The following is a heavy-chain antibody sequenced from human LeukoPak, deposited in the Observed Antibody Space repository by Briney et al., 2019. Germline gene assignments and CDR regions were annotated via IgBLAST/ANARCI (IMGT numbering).Heavy chain of an antibody. V-gene: IGHV3-30*18. CDR2: ISYDGSNK. Sequence: GGSLRLSCAASGFTFSSYGMHWVRQAPGKGLEWVAVISYDGSNKYYADSVKGRFTISRDNSKNTLFLQMNSLRAEDTAVYYCAKARTYYYDSSRYYFDYWGQGALVTVSS. D-gene: IGHD3-22*01. CDR3: AKARTYYYDSSRYYFDY. J-gene: IGHJ4*02. CDR1: GFTFSSYG.